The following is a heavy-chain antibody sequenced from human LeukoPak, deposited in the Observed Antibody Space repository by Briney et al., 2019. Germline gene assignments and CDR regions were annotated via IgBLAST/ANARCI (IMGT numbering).Heavy chain of an antibody. J-gene: IGHJ6*02. V-gene: IGHV4-34*01. CDR3: ARGRGSSSGYYYYGMDV. Sequence: ESSETLSLTCAVYGGSFSGYYWSWIRQPPGKGLEWIGEINHSGSTNYNPSLKSRVTISVDTSKNQFSLKLSSVTAADTAVYYCARGRGSSSGYYYYGMDVWGQGTTVTVSS. D-gene: IGHD6-6*01. CDR2: INHSGST. CDR1: GGSFSGYY.